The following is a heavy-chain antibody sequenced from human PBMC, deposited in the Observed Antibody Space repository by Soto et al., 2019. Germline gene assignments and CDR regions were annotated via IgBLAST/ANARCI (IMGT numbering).Heavy chain of an antibody. CDR3: ARDKWNYYNYYGMDV. J-gene: IGHJ6*02. CDR1: GFTFSNYW. Sequence: DVQLVESGGGLVQPGGSLRPSCAASGFTFSNYWMHWVRQAPGKGLVWVAYINSDASTIKYADSVKGRFTISRDNARNTLYLQMNSLRGDDTAVYYCARDKWNYYNYYGMDVWGQGTRVTVS. CDR2: INSDASTI. D-gene: IGHD1-20*01. V-gene: IGHV3-74*03.